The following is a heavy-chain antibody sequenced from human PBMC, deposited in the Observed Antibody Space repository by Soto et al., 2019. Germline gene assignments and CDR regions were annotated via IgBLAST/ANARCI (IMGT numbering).Heavy chain of an antibody. J-gene: IGHJ4*02. D-gene: IGHD2-21*01. V-gene: IGHV3-15*01. CDR1: GFTFSNAW. CDR2: IKSKTDGGTT. CDR3: TTAVGILFSGDYRFQFDY. Sequence: GGSLRLSCAASGFTFSNAWMSWVRQAPGKGLEWVGRIKSKTDGGTTDYAAPVKGRFTISRDDSKNTLYLQMNSLKTEDTAVYYCTTAVGILFSGDYRFQFDYWGQGTLVTVSS.